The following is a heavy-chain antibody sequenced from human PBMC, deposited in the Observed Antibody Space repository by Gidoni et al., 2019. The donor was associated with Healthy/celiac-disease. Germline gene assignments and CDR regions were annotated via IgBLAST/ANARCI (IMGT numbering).Heavy chain of an antibody. CDR1: GGSISSGTYY. V-gene: IGHV4-31*03. CDR3: ARDGGGNLDY. CDR2: MYYSGST. D-gene: IGHD2-15*01. J-gene: IGHJ4*02. Sequence: QVQLQESGPGLVKPSQTLSLTCTVSGGSISSGTYYWSWIRQHPGKGLEWIGYMYYSGSTYYNPSLKSRITISLDTSKNQCSLKLNSVTAADTAVYYCARDGGGNLDYWGQGTLVTVSS.